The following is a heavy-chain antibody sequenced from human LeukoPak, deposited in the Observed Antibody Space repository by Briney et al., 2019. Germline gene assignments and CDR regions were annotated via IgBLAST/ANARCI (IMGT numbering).Heavy chain of an antibody. V-gene: IGHV1-2*02. CDR2: INPNSGGT. CDR1: GYTFTGYY. Sequence: GASVKVSCKASGYTFTGYYMHWVRQAPGQGLEWMGWINPNSGGTNYAQKFQGRVTMTRDTSISTAYMELSRLRSDDTAVYYCATTTYYYGSGSYYYYYGMDVWGQGTTVTVSS. J-gene: IGHJ6*02. D-gene: IGHD3-10*01. CDR3: ATTTYYYGSGSYYYYYGMDV.